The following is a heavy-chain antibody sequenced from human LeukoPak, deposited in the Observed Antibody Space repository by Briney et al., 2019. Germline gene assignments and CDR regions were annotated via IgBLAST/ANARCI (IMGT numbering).Heavy chain of an antibody. V-gene: IGHV3-48*03. D-gene: IGHD1-1*01. Sequence: GGSLRLSCAASGFTFSSYEMNWVRQAPGKGLEWVSYISSRGSAIYYADSVKGRFTISRDNAMNSLYLQMNSLRADDTAVHYCARGGHDPGIPFDIWGQGTMVTVSS. CDR2: ISSRGSAI. CDR3: ARGGHDPGIPFDI. CDR1: GFTFSSYE. J-gene: IGHJ3*02.